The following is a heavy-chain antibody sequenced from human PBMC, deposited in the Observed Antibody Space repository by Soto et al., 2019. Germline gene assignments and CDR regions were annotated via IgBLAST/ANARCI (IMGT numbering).Heavy chain of an antibody. CDR3: AKYQRYFDWLPGAHYYYYYMDV. D-gene: IGHD3-9*01. V-gene: IGHV3-30*18. Sequence: PGGSLRLSCAASGFTFSSYGMHWVRQAPGKGLEWVAVISYDGSNKYYADSVKGRFTISRDNSKNTLYLQMNSLRAEDTAVYYCAKYQRYFDWLPGAHYYYYYMDVWGKGTTVTVSS. CDR1: GFTFSSYG. J-gene: IGHJ6*03. CDR2: ISYDGSNK.